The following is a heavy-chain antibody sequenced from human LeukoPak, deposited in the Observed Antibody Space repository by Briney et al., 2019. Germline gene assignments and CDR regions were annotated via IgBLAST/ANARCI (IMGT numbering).Heavy chain of an antibody. CDR3: AERRDGYEGPFDY. Sequence: GGSLRLSCAASGFTFSSYGMSWVRQAPGKGLEWVSAISGSGGSTYYADSVKGRFTISRDNSKNTLYLQMNSLRAEDTAVYYFAERRDGYEGPFDYWGQGTLVTVSS. D-gene: IGHD5-24*01. V-gene: IGHV3-23*01. CDR1: GFTFSSYG. CDR2: ISGSGGST. J-gene: IGHJ4*02.